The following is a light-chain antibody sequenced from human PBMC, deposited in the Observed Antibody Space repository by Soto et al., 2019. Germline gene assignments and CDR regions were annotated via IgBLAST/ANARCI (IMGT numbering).Light chain of an antibody. V-gene: IGKV1-5*01. Sequence: DIQLTQSPSTVSAYVGERVTITCRASQSISRRLAWYQQKPGKAPYLLMYDASTLHRGVPSRFSGSGFGTEFTLTINSLQPDDFATYYCQYYSFYPTFGPGTKVDIK. J-gene: IGKJ1*01. CDR3: QYYSFYPT. CDR2: DAS. CDR1: QSISRR.